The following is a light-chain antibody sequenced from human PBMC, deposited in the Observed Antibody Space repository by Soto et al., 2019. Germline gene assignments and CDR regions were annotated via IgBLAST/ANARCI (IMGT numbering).Light chain of an antibody. J-gene: IGLJ3*02. CDR3: CSYAGFDNWV. V-gene: IGLV2-23*01. CDR1: SSDVGGYNL. Sequence: QSALTQPASVSGSPGQSITISCTGTSSDVGGYNLVSWYQHHPGKAPKLMIYENNKWPSGVSDRFSGSKSGNTDSLTISGLQAEDEADDYCCSYAGFDNWVFGGGTKLTVL. CDR2: ENN.